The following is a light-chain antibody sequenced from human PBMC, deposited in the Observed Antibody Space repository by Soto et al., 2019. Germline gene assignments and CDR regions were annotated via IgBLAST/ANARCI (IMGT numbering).Light chain of an antibody. CDR1: SSDVGAYNY. CDR2: DVS. Sequence: QSVLTQPPSVSGSPRQSVSISCTGTSSDVGAYNYVSWYQQHPGEAPKLMIYDVSRRPSGVPDRFSGSTSGNTASLTISGLQAEDEADYYCCSLAGSYTVIFGGGTKLTVL. CDR3: CSLAGSYTVI. V-gene: IGLV2-11*01. J-gene: IGLJ2*01.